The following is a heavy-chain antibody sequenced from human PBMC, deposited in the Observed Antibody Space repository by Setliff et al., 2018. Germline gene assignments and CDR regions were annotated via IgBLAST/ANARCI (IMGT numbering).Heavy chain of an antibody. V-gene: IGHV1-46*01. CDR2: INPSGGYA. Sequence: ASVKVSCKASGYIFTSYGFSWVRQAPGQGLEWMGIINPSGGYANYAQKFQGRVTMTRDTSTSTVYMELKNLRSDDTAVYYCARSSGPRVVLAADFDYWGQGTLVTVSS. J-gene: IGHJ4*02. CDR1: GYIFTSYG. CDR3: ARSSGPRVVLAADFDY. D-gene: IGHD5-12*01.